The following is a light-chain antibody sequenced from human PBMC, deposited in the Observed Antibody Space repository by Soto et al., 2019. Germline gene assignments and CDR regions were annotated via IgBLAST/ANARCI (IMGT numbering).Light chain of an antibody. J-gene: IGKJ5*01. Sequence: EIVLTQSPATLSLSPGERATLSCRASQSISDTLAWYQQKPGQAPRLLIYGASTRATGIQARFSGSGSGTEFTLTIRSLQSEDFAVYYCNQYDNWPKTVGQGTRLEIK. CDR3: NQYDNWPKT. V-gene: IGKV3-15*01. CDR1: QSISDT. CDR2: GAS.